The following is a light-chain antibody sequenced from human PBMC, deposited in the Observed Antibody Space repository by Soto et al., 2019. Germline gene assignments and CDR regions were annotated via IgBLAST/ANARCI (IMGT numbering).Light chain of an antibody. V-gene: IGLV1-40*01. CDR1: SSNIGAGYD. J-gene: IGLJ3*02. Sequence: QSVLTQPPSVSGASEQRVTISCIGSSSNIGAGYDVHWYQQLPGRAPKLLISRNSNRPSGVPDRFSASKSGASASLTITGLQPEDEADYYSQSYDTSVNGLFGGGTKLTVL. CDR2: RNS. CDR3: QSYDTSVNGL.